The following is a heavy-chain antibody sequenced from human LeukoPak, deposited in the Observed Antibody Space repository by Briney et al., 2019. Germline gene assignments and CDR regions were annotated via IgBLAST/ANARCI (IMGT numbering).Heavy chain of an antibody. CDR3: ARRFYDSSGYYYFDY. V-gene: IGHV4-59*01. J-gene: IGHJ4*02. CDR2: MFHSGST. CDR1: GDSITSYY. Sequence: SETLSLTCTVSGDSITSYYWSWVRQTPGNGLEWIGSMFHSGSTNYNPSLKSRVTISVDTSKNQFSLKVSSVTAADTAVYYCARRFYDSSGYYYFDYWGQGTLVTVSS. D-gene: IGHD3-22*01.